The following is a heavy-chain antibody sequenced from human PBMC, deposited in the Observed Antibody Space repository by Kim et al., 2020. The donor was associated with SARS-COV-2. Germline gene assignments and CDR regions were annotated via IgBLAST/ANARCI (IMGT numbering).Heavy chain of an antibody. J-gene: IGHJ4*02. CDR2: SSASGGET. Sequence: GGSLRLSCAASGFIFRNYAMSWVRQAPGKGLEWVSGSSASGGETYYPDSVKGRFTISRDNSKNRLYLQMNSLRAEDTAIYYCTKQKSDVASSEYWGQGILVTVSS. CDR1: GFIFRNYA. V-gene: IGHV3-23*01. CDR3: TKQKSDVASSEY. D-gene: IGHD2-15*01.